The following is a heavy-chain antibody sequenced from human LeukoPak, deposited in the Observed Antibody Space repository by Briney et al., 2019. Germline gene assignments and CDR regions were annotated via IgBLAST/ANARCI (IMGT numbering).Heavy chain of an antibody. CDR3: ASYYYDSSGYLGY. CDR1: GGTFSSYA. CDR2: IIPIFGTA. V-gene: IGHV1-69*01. D-gene: IGHD3-22*01. Sequence: GKVSCKASGGTFSSYAISWVRQAPGQGLEWMGGIIPIFGTANYAQKFQGRVTITADESTSTAYMELSSLRSEDTAVYYCASYYYDSSGYLGYWGQGTLVTVSS. J-gene: IGHJ4*02.